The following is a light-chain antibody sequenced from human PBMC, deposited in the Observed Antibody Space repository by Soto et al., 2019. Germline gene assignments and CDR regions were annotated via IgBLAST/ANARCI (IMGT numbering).Light chain of an antibody. J-gene: IGLJ1*01. CDR1: SSDVGDYDY. CDR2: EVN. CDR3: CSYVGSSTSYV. Sequence: QSVLTQPPSASGSPGQSVTISCTGTSSDVGDYDYVSWYQQHPGKAPKLMIYEVNKWPSGVSNRFSGSKSGNTASLTISGLQAEDEADYYCCSYVGSSTSYVFGTGTKVTVL. V-gene: IGLV2-23*02.